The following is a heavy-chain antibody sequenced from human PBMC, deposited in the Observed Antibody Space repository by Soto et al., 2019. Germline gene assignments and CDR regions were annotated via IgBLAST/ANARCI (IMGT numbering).Heavy chain of an antibody. D-gene: IGHD3-10*01. CDR3: ARDQLLWFGEDYYYYYGMDV. Sequence: PSGTLSLTCTVSGGSISSYYWSWIRQPPGKGLDWIGYIYYSGSTNYNPSLKSRVTISVDTSKNQFSLKLSSVTAADTAVYYCARDQLLWFGEDYYYYYGMDVWGQGTTVTVSS. V-gene: IGHV4-59*01. CDR2: IYYSGST. CDR1: GGSISSYY. J-gene: IGHJ6*02.